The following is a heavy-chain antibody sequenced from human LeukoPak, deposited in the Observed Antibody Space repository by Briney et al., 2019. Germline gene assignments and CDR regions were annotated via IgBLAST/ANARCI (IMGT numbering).Heavy chain of an antibody. CDR2: MNPNSGNT. V-gene: IGHV1-8*01. D-gene: IGHD5-18*01. CDR1: GYTFSSYD. J-gene: IGHJ6*02. Sequence: GASVKVSCKASGYTFSSYDINWVRQATGQGLEWMGWMNPNSGNTGYAQKFQGRVTMTRNTSISTAYMELSSLRSEDTAVYYCARAKTAMVILDGMDVWGQGTTVTVSS. CDR3: ARAKTAMVILDGMDV.